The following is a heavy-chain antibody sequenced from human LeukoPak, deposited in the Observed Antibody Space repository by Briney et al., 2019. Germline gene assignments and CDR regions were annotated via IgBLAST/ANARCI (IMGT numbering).Heavy chain of an antibody. Sequence: SETLSLTCSVSGASISSYYWNWIRQPPGKGLEWIGYIYYSGSTNYNPSLKSRVTISVDTSKNQFSLKLSSVTAADTAVYYCARSPLLRFGELQIYFDYWGQGTLVTVSS. CDR3: ARSPLLRFGELQIYFDY. J-gene: IGHJ4*02. CDR2: IYYSGST. CDR1: GASISSYY. V-gene: IGHV4-59*01. D-gene: IGHD3-10*01.